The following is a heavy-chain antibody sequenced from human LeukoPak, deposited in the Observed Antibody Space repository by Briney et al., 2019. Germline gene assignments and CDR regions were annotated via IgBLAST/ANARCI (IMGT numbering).Heavy chain of an antibody. D-gene: IGHD4-17*01. V-gene: IGHV3-21*01. CDR1: GFTFSSYS. J-gene: IGHJ4*02. CDR2: ISSSSSYI. Sequence: GGSLRLSCAASGFTFSSYSMNWVRQAPGKGLEWVPSISSSSSYIYYADSVKGRFTISRDNAKNSLYLQMNSLRAEDTAVYYCARAHPTYDYGDHRLDYWSQGTLVTVSS. CDR3: ARAHPTYDYGDHRLDY.